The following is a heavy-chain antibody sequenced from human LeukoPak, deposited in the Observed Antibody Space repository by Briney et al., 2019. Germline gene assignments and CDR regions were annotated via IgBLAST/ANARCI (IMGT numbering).Heavy chain of an antibody. CDR3: AKVPSRITFGGVIVPDY. D-gene: IGHD3-16*02. Sequence: GGSLRLSCAASGFPFSLYTMTWVRQAPGKGLEWDSSISSASSNIYCADSVKGRFTISRDNSKNTLYLQMNSLRAEDTAVYYCAKVPSRITFGGVIVPDYWGQGTLVTVSS. V-gene: IGHV3-21*04. J-gene: IGHJ4*02. CDR2: ISSASSNI. CDR1: GFPFSLYT.